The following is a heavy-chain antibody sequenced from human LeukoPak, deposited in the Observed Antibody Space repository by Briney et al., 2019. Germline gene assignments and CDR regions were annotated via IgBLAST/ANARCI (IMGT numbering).Heavy chain of an antibody. CDR2: INPNSGGT. Sequence: ASVKVSCKASGYTLTAYYIYWVRQAPGQGLECMGRINPNSGGTDYAQNFQGRVTMTRDTSISTAYMELSRLRSDDTAVYYCARGYCSGGTCYLVETWLDPWGQGTLVTVSS. CDR3: ARGYCSGGTCYLVETWLDP. CDR1: GYTLTAYY. V-gene: IGHV1-2*06. D-gene: IGHD2-15*01. J-gene: IGHJ5*02.